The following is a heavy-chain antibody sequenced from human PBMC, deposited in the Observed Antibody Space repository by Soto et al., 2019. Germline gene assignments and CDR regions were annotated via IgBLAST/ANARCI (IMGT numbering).Heavy chain of an antibody. CDR2: INSDGSST. CDR1: GFTFSSYW. J-gene: IGHJ5*02. Sequence: EVQLVESGGGLVQPGGSLRLSCAASGFTFSSYWMHWVRQAPGKGLVWVSRINSDGSSTSYADSVKGRFTISRDNAKNTLYLQMNSLRAEDTAVYYCARAGGSVSSSWDDWFDPWGQGTLVTVSS. D-gene: IGHD6-13*01. CDR3: ARAGGSVSSSWDDWFDP. V-gene: IGHV3-74*01.